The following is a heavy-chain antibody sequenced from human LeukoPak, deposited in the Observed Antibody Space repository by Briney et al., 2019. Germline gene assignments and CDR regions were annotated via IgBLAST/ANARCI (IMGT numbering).Heavy chain of an antibody. Sequence: TGGSLSLSCAASGFTFSSYAMHWVRQAPGKGLEYVSAISSNGGSTYYANSVKGRFTISRDNSKNTLYLQRGSLRAEDMAVYYCASPYYYDSSALDPWGQGTLVTVSS. CDR1: GFTFSSYA. J-gene: IGHJ5*02. V-gene: IGHV3-64*01. CDR2: ISSNGGST. D-gene: IGHD3-22*01. CDR3: ASPYYYDSSALDP.